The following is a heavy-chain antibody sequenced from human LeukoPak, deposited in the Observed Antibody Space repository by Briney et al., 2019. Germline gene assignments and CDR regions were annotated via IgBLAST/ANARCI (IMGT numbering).Heavy chain of an antibody. J-gene: IGHJ4*02. CDR3: ARRLNYGDDY. CDR1: GYTFTSYG. D-gene: IGHD4-17*01. Sequence: ASVKLSCKASGYTFTSYGISWVRQTPGQGLEWMGGISAYNGNTNYAQKLQGRVTMTTDTSTSTAYMELRSLSSDDTAVYYCARRLNYGDDYWGQGTLVTVSS. CDR2: ISAYNGNT. V-gene: IGHV1-18*01.